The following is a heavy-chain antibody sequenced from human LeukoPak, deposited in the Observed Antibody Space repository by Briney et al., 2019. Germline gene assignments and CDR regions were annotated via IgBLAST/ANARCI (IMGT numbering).Heavy chain of an antibody. D-gene: IGHD4-23*01. Sequence: GGSLRLSCAASGFTFSSYWMTWVRQAPGKGLEWVANIHPEGSEKYFVDSLRGRFSISRDNAKNSVYLQMNSLRADDTAVYYCARGIYGGTFDYWGQGTLVTVSS. J-gene: IGHJ4*02. V-gene: IGHV3-7*01. CDR3: ARGIYGGTFDY. CDR2: IHPEGSEK. CDR1: GFTFSSYW.